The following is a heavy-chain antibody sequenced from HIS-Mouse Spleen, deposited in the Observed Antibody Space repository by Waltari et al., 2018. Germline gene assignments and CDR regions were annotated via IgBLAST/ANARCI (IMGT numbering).Heavy chain of an antibody. J-gene: IGHJ4*02. D-gene: IGHD5-18*01. CDR1: GFTSSRYA. CDR2: ISYDGSNK. Sequence: QVQLVEFGGGDVKPGRSLRLSCAASGFTSSRYAMHWVRQATGKGLEWVAVISYDGSNKYYADSVKGRFTISRDNSKNTLYLQMNSLRAEDTAVYYCARGFVDTAMVDYWGQGTLVTVSS. V-gene: IGHV3-30-3*01. CDR3: ARGFVDTAMVDY.